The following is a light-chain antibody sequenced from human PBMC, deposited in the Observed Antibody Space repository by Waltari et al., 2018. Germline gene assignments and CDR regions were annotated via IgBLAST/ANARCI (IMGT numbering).Light chain of an antibody. CDR1: QSVLYSSNNKNY. CDR2: WAS. J-gene: IGKJ3*01. V-gene: IGKV4-1*01. Sequence: DIVMTQSPDSLAVSLGERATINCNSSQSVLYSSNNKNYLAWYQQKPGQPPKLLIYWASTRESGVPDRFSGSGSGTDFTLTISSLQAEDVAVYYCQQYYSTPFTFGPGTKVDI. CDR3: QQYYSTPFT.